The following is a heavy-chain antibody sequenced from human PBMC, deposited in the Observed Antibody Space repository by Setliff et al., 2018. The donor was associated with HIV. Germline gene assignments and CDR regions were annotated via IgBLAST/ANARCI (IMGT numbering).Heavy chain of an antibody. CDR1: GDSIRSNFNY. J-gene: IGHJ4*02. V-gene: IGHV4-39*01. CDR2: IYYSGSN. Sequence: SETLSLTCTVSGDSIRSNFNYWGWIRQPPGKGLEWLAIIYYSGSNYDNPSLKNRVTISVDTSENQFSLKLSSVTAADTAVYYCARHPPPEVRGDVTDYWGQGTLVTVS. CDR3: ARHPPPEVRGDVTDY. D-gene: IGHD3-10*01.